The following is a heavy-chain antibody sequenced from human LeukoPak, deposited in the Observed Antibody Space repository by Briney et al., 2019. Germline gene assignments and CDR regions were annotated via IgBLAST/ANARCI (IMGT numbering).Heavy chain of an antibody. J-gene: IGHJ4*02. V-gene: IGHV4-39*01. CDR1: GVSISSSNSY. Sequence: SETLSLTCAVSGVSISSSNSYWGWIRQPPGKGLEWIGSIYYSGNTYYNASLKSRVTISVDTSKNQFSLKVTSVTAADTAVYYCARHSPVGIFYFDYWGQGTLVTVSS. D-gene: IGHD1-26*01. CDR3: ARHSPVGIFYFDY. CDR2: IYYSGNT.